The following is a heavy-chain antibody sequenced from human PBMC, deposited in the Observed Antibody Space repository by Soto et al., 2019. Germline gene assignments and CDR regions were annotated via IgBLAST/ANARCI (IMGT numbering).Heavy chain of an antibody. J-gene: IGHJ6*02. CDR3: AKDKDWSGVYGMDV. CDR1: GFTFNSYA. Sequence: LRLSFAASGFTFNSYAVSWVRQAPGKGLEWVTAINGGSTTYYADSVKGRFTIPRDNSKNTLYLQMNSLRAEDTAVYYCAKDKDWSGVYGMDVWGQGTTVTVSS. V-gene: IGHV3-23*01. CDR2: INGGSTT. D-gene: IGHD3-3*01.